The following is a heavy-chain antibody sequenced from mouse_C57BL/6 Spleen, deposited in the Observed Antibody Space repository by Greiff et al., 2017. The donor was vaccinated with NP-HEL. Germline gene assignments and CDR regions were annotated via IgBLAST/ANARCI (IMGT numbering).Heavy chain of an antibody. CDR3: AYYYDSSYFAY. J-gene: IGHJ3*01. CDR1: GYTFTDYY. Sequence: EVQLQQSGPELVKPGASVKISCKASGYTFTDYYMNWVKQSHGKSLEWIGDINPNNGGTSYNQKVKGKATLTGDKSSSTAYMELRSLTSDDSAVYYCAYYYDSSYFAYWGQGTLVTVSA. D-gene: IGHD1-1*01. CDR2: INPNNGGT. V-gene: IGHV1-26*01.